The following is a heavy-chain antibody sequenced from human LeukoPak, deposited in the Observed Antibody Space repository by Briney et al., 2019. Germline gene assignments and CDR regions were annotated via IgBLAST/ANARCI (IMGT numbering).Heavy chain of an antibody. D-gene: IGHD1-26*01. CDR3: ATIGDRRSGELYRIDY. J-gene: IGHJ4*02. CDR2: VSYDGSNK. V-gene: IGHV3-30-3*01. CDR1: GFTFSNYA. Sequence: GGSLTLSCAASGFTFSNYAMHWVRHAPGKGREWVAVVSYDGSNKYYADSVKGRFTISRDNSKNTLYLQKNSLRAEDAAVYYCATIGDRRSGELYRIDYWGQGTLVTVSS.